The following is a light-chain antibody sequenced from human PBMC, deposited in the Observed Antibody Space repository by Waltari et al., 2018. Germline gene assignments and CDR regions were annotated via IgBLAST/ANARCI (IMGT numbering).Light chain of an antibody. Sequence: EIFVTQSPATLSVSAGERAALSCRASQSIGTSLAWYQHRTGQAPRLLIYDASKRAVGIPARFSGSGSGTDFTLTIDTLEPEDFAVYYCQQRNSWPRTFGQGTKVEI. CDR2: DAS. J-gene: IGKJ1*01. CDR3: QQRNSWPRT. V-gene: IGKV3-11*01. CDR1: QSIGTS.